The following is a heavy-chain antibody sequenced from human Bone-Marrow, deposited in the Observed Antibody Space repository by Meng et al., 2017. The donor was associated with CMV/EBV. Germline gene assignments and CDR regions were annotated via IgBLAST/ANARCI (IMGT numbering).Heavy chain of an antibody. CDR2: TNSDGSRT. Sequence: GGSLRLSCAASGFTFSTYWMHWVRQAPGKGLVWVSRTNSDGSRTSYADSVKSRFTISRDNAKNTLYLQMNSLRGEDTAVYYCARVTYYYDSSGYGRALYYFDYWGQGTLVTVSS. CDR3: ARVTYYYDSSGYGRALYYFDY. J-gene: IGHJ4*02. D-gene: IGHD3-22*01. V-gene: IGHV3-74*01. CDR1: GFTFSTYW.